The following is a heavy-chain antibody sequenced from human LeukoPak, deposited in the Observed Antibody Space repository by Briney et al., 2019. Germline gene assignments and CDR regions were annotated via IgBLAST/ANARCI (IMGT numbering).Heavy chain of an antibody. V-gene: IGHV3-48*02. J-gene: IGHJ4*02. D-gene: IGHD3-10*01. Sequence: GGSLRLSCAASGFIFSTYSMNWVRQAPGKGLEWVSYISSSSTTIYYADSVKGRFTIPRDNAKNSLYVQMNSLRDKDTAVYYCARGGGPGDFDYWGQGTLVTLSS. CDR1: GFIFSTYS. CDR2: ISSSSTTI. CDR3: ARGGGPGDFDY.